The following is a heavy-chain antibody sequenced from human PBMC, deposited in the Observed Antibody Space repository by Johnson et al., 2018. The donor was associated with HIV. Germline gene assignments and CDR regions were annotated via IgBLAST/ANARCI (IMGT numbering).Heavy chain of an antibody. CDR3: ARDTRQWDAFDI. V-gene: IGHV3-23*04. D-gene: IGHD6-19*01. CDR1: GFTVSSNY. Sequence: VQLVESGGGLVQPGGSLRLSCAASGFTVSSNYMSWVRQAPGKGLEWVSAISGSCGSTYYADSVKGRFTISRDNFKNTLYLQMNSLRAEDTAVYYGARDTRQWDAFDIWGQGTMVTVSS. CDR2: ISGSCGST. J-gene: IGHJ3*02.